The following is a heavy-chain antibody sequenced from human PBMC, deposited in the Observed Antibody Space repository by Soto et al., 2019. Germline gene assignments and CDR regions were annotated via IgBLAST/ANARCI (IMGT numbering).Heavy chain of an antibody. CDR3: AREGQAPYYYYGMDV. CDR1: GYTLTNYG. V-gene: IGHV1-18*01. J-gene: IGHJ6*02. CDR2: ISGYNGNT. Sequence: QVQVVQSGDEVKKPGASVKVSFKASGYTLTNYGVSWVRQAPGQVLEWMGWISGYNGNTKYAEKFQGRVTMTTDTSTSTAHMELRSLRSDDTAVYYCAREGQAPYYYYGMDVWGQGTAVTVSS.